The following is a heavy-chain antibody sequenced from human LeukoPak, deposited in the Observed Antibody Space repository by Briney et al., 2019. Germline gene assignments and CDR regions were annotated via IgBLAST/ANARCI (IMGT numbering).Heavy chain of an antibody. CDR3: AKRPSDYGDYVTYFDY. D-gene: IGHD4-17*01. J-gene: IGHJ4*02. V-gene: IGHV3-30*18. Sequence: GGSLRLSCAASGFSFISYGMHWVRQAPGKGLEWVEVISDDGRNKKYADSVKGRFTISRDNSKDTLYLQMNSLRDEDTAVYYCAKRPSDYGDYVTYFDYWGQGTLVTVSS. CDR1: GFSFISYG. CDR2: ISDDGRNK.